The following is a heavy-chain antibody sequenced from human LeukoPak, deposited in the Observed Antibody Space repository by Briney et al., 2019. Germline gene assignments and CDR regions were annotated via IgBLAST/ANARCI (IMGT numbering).Heavy chain of an antibody. D-gene: IGHD3-10*01. CDR3: ARAAPMVRGAIGETNWFDP. V-gene: IGHV1-18*01. Sequence: ASVKVSCKASGYTFTSYDIIWVRQAPGQGLEWMGWISAYNGNTNYAQKLQGRVTMTTDTSTSTAYMELRSLRSDDTAVYYCARAAPMVRGAIGETNWFDPWGQGTLVTVSS. CDR2: ISAYNGNT. CDR1: GYTFTSYD. J-gene: IGHJ5*02.